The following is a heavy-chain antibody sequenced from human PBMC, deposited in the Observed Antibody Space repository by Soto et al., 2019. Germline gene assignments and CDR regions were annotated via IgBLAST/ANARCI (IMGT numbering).Heavy chain of an antibody. CDR1: GFTFGDYA. V-gene: IGHV3-49*03. Sequence: GGSLRLSCTASGFTFGDYAMSWFRQAPGKGLEWVGFIRSKAYGGTTEYAASVKGRFTISRHDSKSIAYLQLNSLKTEDTAEYYGTSLDPYSSSWYGGFGYWGQGTLVNVSS. CDR3: TSLDPYSSSWYGGFGY. J-gene: IGHJ4*02. D-gene: IGHD6-13*01. CDR2: IRSKAYGGTT.